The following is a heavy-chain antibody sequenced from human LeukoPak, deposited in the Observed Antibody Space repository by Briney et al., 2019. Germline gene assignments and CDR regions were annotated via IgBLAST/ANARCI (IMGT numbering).Heavy chain of an antibody. Sequence: PGGSLRLSCVASGFTFSSCSMNWVRQAPGKGLEWVAFISSGRTTRYYADSVKGRFTISRDNAKNSLYLQMNSLRDEDSAVYYCARDPHIAAAGTIFDYWGQGTLVTVSS. J-gene: IGHJ4*02. CDR1: GFTFSSCS. V-gene: IGHV3-48*02. CDR2: ISSGRTTR. D-gene: IGHD6-13*01. CDR3: ARDPHIAAAGTIFDY.